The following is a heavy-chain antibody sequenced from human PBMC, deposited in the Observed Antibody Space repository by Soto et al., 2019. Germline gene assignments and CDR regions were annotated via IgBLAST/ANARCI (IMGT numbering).Heavy chain of an antibody. J-gene: IGHJ4*02. Sequence: QVQLVQSGAEVKKPGASVKVSCKTSGYTFTNYNINWVRQATGQGLEWMGWMNPNSGNTGYAQKFQGRVTMTRNTSITTAYMELSSLRSGDTAVYYCARAEPYSTSSPLDYWGQGTLFTVSS. CDR3: ARAEPYSTSSPLDY. D-gene: IGHD6-6*01. CDR1: GYTFTNYN. V-gene: IGHV1-8*01. CDR2: MNPNSGNT.